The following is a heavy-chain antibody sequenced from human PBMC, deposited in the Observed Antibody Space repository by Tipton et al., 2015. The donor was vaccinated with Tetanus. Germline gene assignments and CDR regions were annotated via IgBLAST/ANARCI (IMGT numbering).Heavy chain of an antibody. CDR3: AMDHSNNLGYFDY. CDR1: GFSFSSYT. J-gene: IGHJ4*02. Sequence: SLRLSCAASGFSFSSYTMHWVRQAPGKGLEWLALIWYDGSDIYPDSLRGRLTISRDNSKNTVYLQMNSLRAEDTAVYYCAMDHSNNLGYFDYWGQGTLVTVSS. D-gene: IGHD1-1*01. CDR2: IWYDGSDI. V-gene: IGHV3-33*03.